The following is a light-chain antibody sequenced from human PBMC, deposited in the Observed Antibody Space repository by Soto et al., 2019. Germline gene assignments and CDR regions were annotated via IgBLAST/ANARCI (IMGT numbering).Light chain of an antibody. CDR3: QQRSNWPYT. Sequence: EIVLTQSPATLSLSPGERATLSCRASQSVSSYLACYQQNPGQAPRLLIYDASNRATGIPARFSGSGSGTDFPLTISSLEPEDFAFYYCQQRSNWPYTFGQGTKLEIK. CDR1: QSVSSY. CDR2: DAS. V-gene: IGKV3-11*01. J-gene: IGKJ2*01.